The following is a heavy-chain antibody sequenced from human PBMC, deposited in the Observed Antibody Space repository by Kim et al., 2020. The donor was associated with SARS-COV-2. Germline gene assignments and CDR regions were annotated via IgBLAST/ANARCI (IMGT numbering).Heavy chain of an antibody. J-gene: IGHJ4*02. V-gene: IGHV3-53*01. CDR3: ARVIVISGTTDHFDC. Sequence: GGSLRLSCAASGFTVSTNYMAWVRQAPGKGLECISVIYPGGSAYYPDSVKGRFTISRDSSKNTLYLQLNSLRVDDTAKYYCARVIVISGTTDHFDCWGQGTLVTVSS. D-gene: IGHD1-20*01. CDR1: GFTVSTNY. CDR2: IYPGGSA.